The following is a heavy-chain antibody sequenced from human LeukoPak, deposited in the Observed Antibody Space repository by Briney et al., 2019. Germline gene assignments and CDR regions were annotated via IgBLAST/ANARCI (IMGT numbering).Heavy chain of an antibody. CDR3: ARKDYADYFDY. V-gene: IGHV4-59*08. CDR2: IYYSGST. D-gene: IGHD4-17*01. CDR1: GGSISSYY. Sequence: SETLSLTCTVSGGSISSYYWSWIRQPPGKGLEWIGYIYYSGSTKYNPSLKSRVTISVDTSKNQFSLKLSSVTAADTAVYYCARKDYADYFDYWGQGTLVTVSS. J-gene: IGHJ4*02.